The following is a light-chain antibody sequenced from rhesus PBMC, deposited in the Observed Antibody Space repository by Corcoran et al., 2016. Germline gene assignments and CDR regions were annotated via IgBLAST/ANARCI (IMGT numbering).Light chain of an antibody. Sequence: SYDVTQPRSVSVSPGQTARITCGGESIGSKYVHWYQQKPAQAPVLVIYKDNNRPSGIPERFSGSNSGNTATLTISGVEAGDEADYYCQVWDSSSDHYIFGVGTRLTVL. CDR3: QVWDSSSDHYI. CDR1: SIGSKY. J-gene: IGLJ1*01. CDR2: KDN. V-gene: IGLV3-29*01.